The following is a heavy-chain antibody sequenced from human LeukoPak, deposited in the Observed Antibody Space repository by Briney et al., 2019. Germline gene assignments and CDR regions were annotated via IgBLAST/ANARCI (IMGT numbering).Heavy chain of an antibody. D-gene: IGHD3-22*01. J-gene: IGHJ4*02. V-gene: IGHV1-2*02. CDR1: GYTFTGYY. CDR2: INPNSGGT. CDR3: ARDVDSSGYVGN. Sequence: GASVKVSCKASGYTFTGYYMHWVRQAPGQGLEWMGWINPNSGGTHYAQKFQGRVTMTRDTSIRTAYMELTRLRSDDTAVYYCARDVDSSGYVGNWGQGTLVTVSS.